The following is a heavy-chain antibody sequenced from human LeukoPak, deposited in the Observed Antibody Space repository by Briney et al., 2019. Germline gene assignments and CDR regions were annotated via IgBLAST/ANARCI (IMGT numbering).Heavy chain of an antibody. CDR1: GFSFSAYA. CDR3: VRGLAAAGNDGFFDF. Sequence: PGGSLRLSCAASGFSFSAYAMHWVRKAPGKGPEWVALISTDGNHRYYADSVKGRFTISRDNSKNMLFLQVSVLRVEDTAVFFCVRGLAAAGNDGFFDFWGPGTLVTVSS. CDR2: ISTDGNHR. V-gene: IGHV3-30*15. J-gene: IGHJ4*02. D-gene: IGHD6-13*01.